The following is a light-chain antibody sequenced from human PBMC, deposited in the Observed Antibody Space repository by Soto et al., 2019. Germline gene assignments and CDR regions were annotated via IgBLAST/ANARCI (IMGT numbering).Light chain of an antibody. J-gene: IGLJ3*02. CDR1: TGAVTSDYY. CDR2: RTN. CDR3: VLLCSGEWV. Sequence: QAVVTQEPSLTVSPGGTVTLTCALTTGAVTSDYYPNWFQRKPGQALRTLIYRTNNKHSWTPARFSVSLLGGKAALTLSGVQPEDEADYYCVLLCSGEWVFGGGTKLTVL. V-gene: IGLV7-43*01.